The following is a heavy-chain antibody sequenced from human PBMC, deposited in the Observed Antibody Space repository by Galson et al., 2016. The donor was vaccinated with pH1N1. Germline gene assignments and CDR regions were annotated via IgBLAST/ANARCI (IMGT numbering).Heavy chain of an antibody. CDR2: ISWNSGSI. J-gene: IGHJ6*03. CDR1: GFTFDDYA. CDR3: GKDRGSGSYKDYYYMDV. Sequence: SLRLSCAASGFTFDDYAMHWVRQAPGKGLEWVSGISWNSGSIDYADSVEGRFTISRDNAKNSLYLQMNSLRAEDTALYYCGKDRGSGSYKDYYYMDVWGKGTTVTVSS. D-gene: IGHD3-10*01. V-gene: IGHV3-9*01.